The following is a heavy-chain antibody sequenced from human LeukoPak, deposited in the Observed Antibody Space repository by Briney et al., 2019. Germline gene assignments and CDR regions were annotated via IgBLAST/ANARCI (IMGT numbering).Heavy chain of an antibody. CDR2: ISDSGTGT. V-gene: IGHV3-23*01. D-gene: IGHD6-19*01. CDR1: GFTFTNYA. CDR3: AKDRYSSAWPIDY. J-gene: IGHJ4*02. Sequence: GGSLRLSCAASGFTFTNYATSWVRQAPGKGLEWVSAISDSGTGTYYADSVKGRFTISRDNSKNTLYLQMNSLRAEDTAVYYCAKDRYSSAWPIDYWGQGTLVTVSS.